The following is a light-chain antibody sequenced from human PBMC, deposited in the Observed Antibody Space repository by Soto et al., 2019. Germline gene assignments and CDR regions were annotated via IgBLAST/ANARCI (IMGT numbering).Light chain of an antibody. CDR2: DAS. CDR3: HQYYRTPRT. J-gene: IGKJ1*01. CDR1: QSLSLNY. V-gene: IGKV3-20*01. Sequence: EIGLTQSPGTLSLSPGERATLSCRANQSLSLNYLVWYQQKPGQAPRLLIYDASIRATGTPDRFSGTGSATDFTLTISRLEPEDFAVYYCHQYYRTPRTFGPGTTVDIK.